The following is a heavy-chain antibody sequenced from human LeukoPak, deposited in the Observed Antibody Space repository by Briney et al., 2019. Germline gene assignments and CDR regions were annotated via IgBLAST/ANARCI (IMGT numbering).Heavy chain of an antibody. CDR3: ARVSSRANSGASY. D-gene: IGHD4/OR15-4a*01. Sequence: GESLKISCNGSGYXFTSYWITWVRQMPGKGLEWMGRIDPSDSYTDYSPSFQGHVAISVDKSISTAYLQWSSLKASDTAMYYCARVSSRANSGASYWGQGTLVTVSS. J-gene: IGHJ4*02. V-gene: IGHV5-10-1*01. CDR2: IDPSDSYT. CDR1: GYXFTSYW.